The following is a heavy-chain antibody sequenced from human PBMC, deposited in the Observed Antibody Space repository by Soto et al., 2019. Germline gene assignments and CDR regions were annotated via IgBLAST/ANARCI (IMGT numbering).Heavy chain of an antibody. CDR1: GGTFSSYA. V-gene: IGHV1-69*01. Sequence: QVQLVQSGAEVKKPGSSVKVSCKASGGTFSSYAISWVRQAPGQGLEWMGGIIPIFGTANYAQKFQGRVTNTADESPSRAYMDLSSLTSEDTAVYYCARSPRTDYDFWSGYNWFDPWGQGTLVTVS. CDR2: IIPIFGTA. CDR3: ARSPRTDYDFWSGYNWFDP. J-gene: IGHJ5*02. D-gene: IGHD3-3*01.